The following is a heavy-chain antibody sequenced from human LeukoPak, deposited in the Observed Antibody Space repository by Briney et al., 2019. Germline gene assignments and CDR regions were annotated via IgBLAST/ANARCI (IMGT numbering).Heavy chain of an antibody. D-gene: IGHD3-9*01. CDR3: ARDSPLLTV. CDR2: IGDDVVST. CDR1: GFTFSSHA. Sequence: GSLRPSCAASGFTFSSHAMSWVRQAPGKGLEWVSAIGDDVVSTYYAESVKGRFTISRDNSKNTLYLQMNSLRAEDTATYYCARDSPLLTVWGQGTLVTVSS. V-gene: IGHV3-23*01. J-gene: IGHJ4*02.